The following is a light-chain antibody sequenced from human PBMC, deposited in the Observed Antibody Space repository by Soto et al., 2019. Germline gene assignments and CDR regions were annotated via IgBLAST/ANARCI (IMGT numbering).Light chain of an antibody. J-gene: IGKJ1*01. CDR3: QQYGSSSWT. Sequence: IVLTQSPGTLSLSPGERATLSCRASQSVSSSYLAWYQQKPGQAPRLLIYGASSRATGIPDRFSGSGSGTDFTLTISRLEPEDFAVYYCQQYGSSSWTSGQGTKVDIX. V-gene: IGKV3-20*01. CDR1: QSVSSSY. CDR2: GAS.